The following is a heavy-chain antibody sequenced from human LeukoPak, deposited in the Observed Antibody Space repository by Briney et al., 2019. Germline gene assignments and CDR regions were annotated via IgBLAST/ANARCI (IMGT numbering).Heavy chain of an antibody. CDR3: AGYANRGFGT. V-gene: IGHV3-7*01. Sequence: GGSLRLSCAPSGFTFSRYWMTGVRQTPEKGLEWVASIKDDGRQKYYVDSVKGRFTVSRDNAKNSAYLQMDSLRVEDTALYYCAGYANRGFGTWGQGTLVTVSS. J-gene: IGHJ5*02. CDR2: IKDDGRQK. CDR1: GFTFSRYW. D-gene: IGHD2/OR15-2a*01.